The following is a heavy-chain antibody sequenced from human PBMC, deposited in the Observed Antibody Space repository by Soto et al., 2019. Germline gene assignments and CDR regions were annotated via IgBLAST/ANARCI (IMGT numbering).Heavy chain of an antibody. Sequence: SETLSLTCIVSGADINTYSWTWIRQPAGKGLEWIGRIYTSASINYNPSLKGRVTLSVDTSTNQVSLRLASVTAADTAIYYCARDREAGYNFYYGMDVWGQGTTVTVSS. CDR3: ARDREAGYNFYYGMDV. V-gene: IGHV4-4*07. CDR1: GADINTYS. CDR2: IYTSASI. J-gene: IGHJ6*02. D-gene: IGHD6-19*01.